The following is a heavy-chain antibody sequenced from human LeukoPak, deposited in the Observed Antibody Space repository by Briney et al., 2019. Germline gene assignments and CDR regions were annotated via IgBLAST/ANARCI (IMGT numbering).Heavy chain of an antibody. CDR2: TYYRSKRYN. CDR1: GDSVSSNSAA. D-gene: IGHD5-12*01. Sequence: SQTLSLTCAISGDSVSSNSAAWNWIRQSPSRGLEWLGRTYYRSKRYNDYAVSVKSRITINPDTSKNQFSLQLNSVTPEDTAVYYCARGRMVATIIDGHYFDYWGQGTLVTVSS. J-gene: IGHJ4*02. CDR3: ARGRMVATIIDGHYFDY. V-gene: IGHV6-1*01.